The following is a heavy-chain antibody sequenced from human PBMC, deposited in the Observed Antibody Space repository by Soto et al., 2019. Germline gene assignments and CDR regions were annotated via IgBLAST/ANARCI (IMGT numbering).Heavy chain of an antibody. D-gene: IGHD3-22*01. CDR3: AREVYYYDSSGYRGDYFDY. J-gene: IGHJ4*02. CDR1: GYTFTSYG. V-gene: IGHV1-18*01. CDR2: ISAYNGNT. Sequence: QVQLVQSGAEVKKPVASVKVSCKASGYTFTSYGISWVRQAPGQGLEWMGWISAYNGNTNYAQKLQGRVTMTTDTSTSTAYMELRSLRSDDTAVYYCAREVYYYDSSGYRGDYFDYWGQGTLVTVSS.